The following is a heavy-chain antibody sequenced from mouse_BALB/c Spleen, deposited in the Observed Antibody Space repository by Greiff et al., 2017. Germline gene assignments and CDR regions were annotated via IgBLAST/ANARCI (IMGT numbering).Heavy chain of an antibody. V-gene: IGHV5-9-1*01. CDR3: ASLYGYDGDFDY. CDR2: ISSGGSYT. J-gene: IGHJ2*01. Sequence: EVMLVESGGGLVKPGGSLKLSCAASGFTFSSYAMSWVRQTPEKRLEWVATISSGGSYTYYPDSVKGRFTISRDNAKNTLYLQMSSLRSEDTAMYYCASLYGYDGDFDYWGQGTTLTVSS. CDR1: GFTFSSYA. D-gene: IGHD2-2*01.